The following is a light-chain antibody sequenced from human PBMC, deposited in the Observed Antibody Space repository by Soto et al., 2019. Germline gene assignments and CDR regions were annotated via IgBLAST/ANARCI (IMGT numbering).Light chain of an antibody. J-gene: IGKJ5*01. Sequence: EIVMTQSPATLSVSPGERATLSCRAGQSVSSYLAWYQQKPGQAPRLLIYDASNRATGIPARFSGSGSGTDFTLTISSLEPEDFAVYYCQQRSNWPSITFGQGTRLEIK. CDR3: QQRSNWPSIT. CDR2: DAS. CDR1: QSVSSY. V-gene: IGKV3-11*01.